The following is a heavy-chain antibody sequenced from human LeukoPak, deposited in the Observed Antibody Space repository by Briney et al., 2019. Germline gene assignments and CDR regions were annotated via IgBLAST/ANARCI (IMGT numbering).Heavy chain of an antibody. V-gene: IGHV3-23*01. J-gene: IGHJ4*02. D-gene: IGHD3-10*01. CDR2: IRGSGGNT. CDR1: GFTFSSYG. CDR3: ARDLRVGYFGELGY. Sequence: GGSLRLSCAASGFTFSSYGMSWVRQAPGKGLEWVSAIRGSGGNTYYAESVKGRFTISRDNSKNTLYLQMNSLRAEDTAVYYCARDLRVGYFGELGYWGQGTLVTVSS.